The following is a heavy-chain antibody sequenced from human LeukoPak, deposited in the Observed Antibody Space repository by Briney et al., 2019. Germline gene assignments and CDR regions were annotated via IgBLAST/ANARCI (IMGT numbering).Heavy chain of an antibody. CDR1: GGSISSYY. V-gene: IGHV4-59*01. CDR3: ARETSYCSGGSWSAYFDY. CDR2: IYFSGST. J-gene: IGHJ4*02. D-gene: IGHD2-15*01. Sequence: WETLSLTCTVSGGSISSYYRSWIRQPPGKGLEWVGDIYFSGSTNYNPSPRSRVTLSVETSKNQFSLKLSSVSAADTGVYYCARETSYCSGGSWSAYFDYWGQGTLVTVSS.